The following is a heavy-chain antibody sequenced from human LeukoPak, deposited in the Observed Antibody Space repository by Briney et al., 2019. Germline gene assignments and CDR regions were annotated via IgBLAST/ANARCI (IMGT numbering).Heavy chain of an antibody. Sequence: PGGSLRLSCAASGFIFRSYAMSWVRQAPGKGLEWVSVISYSGDSTYYADSVRGRFAISRDNSKNTLYLQMNSLRAEDTAVYYCAKDLIAVAADWGQGTLVTVSS. V-gene: IGHV3-23*01. CDR3: AKDLIAVAAD. D-gene: IGHD6-19*01. J-gene: IGHJ4*02. CDR2: ISYSGDST. CDR1: GFIFRSYA.